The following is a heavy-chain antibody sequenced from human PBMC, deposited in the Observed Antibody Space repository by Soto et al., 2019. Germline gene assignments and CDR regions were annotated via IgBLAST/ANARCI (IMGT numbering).Heavy chain of an antibody. CDR3: ARTESSGWSTRYGMDV. CDR2: ISGSGDNT. Sequence: HPGGSLRLSCAASGFTFSNYAMTWVRQAPGKGLEWVSGISGSGDNTYHADSVKGRFTISRDNSRKKLYLQMNSLRAEDTAVYYCARTESSGWSTRYGMDVWGQGTTVTVSS. V-gene: IGHV3-23*01. CDR1: GFTFSNYA. D-gene: IGHD6-19*01. J-gene: IGHJ6*02.